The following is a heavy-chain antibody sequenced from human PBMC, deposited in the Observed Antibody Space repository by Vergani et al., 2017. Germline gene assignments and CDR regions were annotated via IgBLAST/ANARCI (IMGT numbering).Heavy chain of an antibody. CDR1: GFTFSSYW. CDR3: ARDGREGWDRLYYDFWSGYYSAYDY. Sequence: EVQLVESGGGLVQPGGSLRLSCAASGFTFSSYWMSWVRQAPGKGLEWVANIKQDGSEKYYVDSVKGRFTISRDNAKNSLYLQMNSLRAEDTAVYYCARDGREGWDRLYYDFWSGYYSAYDYWGQGTLVTVSS. V-gene: IGHV3-7*01. D-gene: IGHD3-3*01. CDR2: IKQDGSEK. J-gene: IGHJ4*02.